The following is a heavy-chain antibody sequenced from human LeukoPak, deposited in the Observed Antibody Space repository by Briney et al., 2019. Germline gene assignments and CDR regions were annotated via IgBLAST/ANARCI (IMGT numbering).Heavy chain of an antibody. D-gene: IGHD6-13*01. CDR3: ARDGSSSWFDY. J-gene: IGHJ4*02. CDR1: GYTFTSYA. V-gene: IGHV1-3*01. Sequence: GASVKVSCKASGYTFTSYAMHWVRQARGQRLEWMGWINAGNGNTKYSQKFQGRVTITRDTSASTAYMELSSLRSEDTAVYYCARDGSSSWFDYWGQGTLVTVSS. CDR2: INAGNGNT.